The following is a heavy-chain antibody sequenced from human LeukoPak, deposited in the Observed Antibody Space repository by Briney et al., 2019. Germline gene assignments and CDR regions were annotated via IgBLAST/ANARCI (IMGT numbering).Heavy chain of an antibody. CDR3: ARVPQYCSGGSCKAYYMDV. CDR1: GYTLTELS. CDR2: INPNSGGT. D-gene: IGHD2-15*01. J-gene: IGHJ6*03. Sequence: ASVKVSCKVSGYTLTELSMHWVRQAPGQGLEWMGWINPNSGGTNYAQKFQGRVTMTRDTSISTAYMELSRLRSDDTAVYYCARVPQYCSGGSCKAYYMDVWGKGTTVTISS. V-gene: IGHV1-2*02.